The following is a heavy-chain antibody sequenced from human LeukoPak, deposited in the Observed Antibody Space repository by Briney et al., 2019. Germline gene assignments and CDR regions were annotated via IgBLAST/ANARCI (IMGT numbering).Heavy chain of an antibody. CDR3: ARGIRGYSDY. CDR1: GFTFSSYW. V-gene: IGHV3-7*01. Sequence: GGSLRLSCVASGFTFSSYWMSWVRQAPGKGLEWVANIKQDGSEKYYVDSVKGRFTISRDNAKNSLYLQMNSLRAEDTAVYYCARGIRGYSDYWGQGTLVTVSS. CDR2: IKQDGSEK. D-gene: IGHD6-13*01. J-gene: IGHJ4*02.